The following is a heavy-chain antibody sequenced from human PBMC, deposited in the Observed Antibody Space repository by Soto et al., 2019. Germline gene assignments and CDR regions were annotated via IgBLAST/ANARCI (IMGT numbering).Heavy chain of an antibody. CDR3: ARDPFVVVPAATDAFDI. Sequence: GGSLRLSCAASGFTFSSYGMHWVRQAPGKGLEWVAVIWYDGSNKYYADSVKGRFTISRDNSKNTLYLQMNSQRAEDTAVYYCARDPFVVVPAATDAFDIWGQGTMVTVSS. CDR1: GFTFSSYG. V-gene: IGHV3-33*01. D-gene: IGHD2-2*01. CDR2: IWYDGSNK. J-gene: IGHJ3*02.